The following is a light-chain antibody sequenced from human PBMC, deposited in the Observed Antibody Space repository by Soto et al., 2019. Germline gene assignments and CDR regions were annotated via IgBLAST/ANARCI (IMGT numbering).Light chain of an antibody. V-gene: IGKV1-39*01. Sequence: DIQMTQSPSSLSASVGDRVTITCRASQSISRFLNWCQQKPGKAPKLLTYAASSLESGVPSRFSGGGSGTDFTVIISSLQPGDFATYYCQQSYRTPLTFRGGTKVEIK. J-gene: IGKJ4*01. CDR1: QSISRF. CDR2: AAS. CDR3: QQSYRTPLT.